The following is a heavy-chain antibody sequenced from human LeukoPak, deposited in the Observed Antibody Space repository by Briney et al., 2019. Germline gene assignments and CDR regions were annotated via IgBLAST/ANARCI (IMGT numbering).Heavy chain of an antibody. J-gene: IGHJ5*02. CDR2: ISGYKGDT. Sequence: GASVKVSFKASGYTFSSYGISWVRQAPGQGLEWMGWISGYKGDTNYPQKFQGRVTMTTDTSTSTAYMELRSLRSDDTAVYYCARTRDYDINWLDPWGQGTLVTVSS. D-gene: IGHD3-9*01. V-gene: IGHV1-18*01. CDR3: ARTRDYDINWLDP. CDR1: GYTFSSYG.